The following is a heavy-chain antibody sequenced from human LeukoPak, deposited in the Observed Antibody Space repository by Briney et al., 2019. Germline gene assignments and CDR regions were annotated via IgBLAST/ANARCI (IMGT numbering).Heavy chain of an antibody. CDR2: INHSGST. CDR3: ARGGRVITFGGVIVEPFDY. J-gene: IGHJ4*02. Sequence: ETLPLTCAVYGGSFSGYYWSWIRQPPGKGLEWIGEINHSGSTNYNPSLKSRVTISVDTSKNQFSLKLSSVTAADTAVYYCARGGRVITFGGVIVEPFDYWGQGTLVTVSS. V-gene: IGHV4-34*01. CDR1: GGSFSGYY. D-gene: IGHD3-16*02.